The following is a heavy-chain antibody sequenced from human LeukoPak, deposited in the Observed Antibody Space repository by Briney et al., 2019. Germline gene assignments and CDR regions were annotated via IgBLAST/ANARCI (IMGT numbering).Heavy chain of an antibody. J-gene: IGHJ4*02. CDR1: GGSISSYY. CDR2: IYTSGST. CDR3: ARDQMDYYDSSAGPGFGY. V-gene: IGHV4-4*07. D-gene: IGHD3-22*01. Sequence: SENLSLTCTVSGGSISSYYWSWIRQPAGKGLEWIGRIYTSGSTSYNPSLKSRVTMSVDTSKNQFSLKLSSVTAADTAVYYCARDQMDYYDSSAGPGFGYWGQGTLVTVSS.